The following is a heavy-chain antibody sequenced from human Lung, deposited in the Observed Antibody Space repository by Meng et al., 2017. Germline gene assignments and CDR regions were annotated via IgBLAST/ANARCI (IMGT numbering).Heavy chain of an antibody. J-gene: IGHJ4*02. Sequence: QLVQSGAEVKKPGASVKVYCKLSGYNFPDYWLHWVRRAPGQGLEWMGRIDPKSGDTHYAQRFQGRVTMTGDTSISTAYMELSGLRSDDTAMYYCARDEDISAAGKLFGDYWGQGTLVTVSS. D-gene: IGHD6-13*01. CDR1: GYNFPDYW. CDR3: ARDEDISAAGKLFGDY. CDR2: IDPKSGDT. V-gene: IGHV1-2*06.